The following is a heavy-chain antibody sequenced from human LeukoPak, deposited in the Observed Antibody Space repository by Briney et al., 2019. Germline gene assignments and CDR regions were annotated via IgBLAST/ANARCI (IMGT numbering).Heavy chain of an antibody. CDR1: GFTFSSYW. J-gene: IGHJ4*02. Sequence: GSLRLSCAASGFTFSSYWMSWVRQAPGKGLEWVANIKQDGSEKYYVDSVKGRFTISRDNAKNSLYLQMNSLRAEDTAVYYRARSAGDFWSGYFRGLWFDYWGQGTLVTVSS. D-gene: IGHD3-3*01. CDR2: IKQDGSEK. V-gene: IGHV3-7*01. CDR3: ARSAGDFWSGYFRGLWFDY.